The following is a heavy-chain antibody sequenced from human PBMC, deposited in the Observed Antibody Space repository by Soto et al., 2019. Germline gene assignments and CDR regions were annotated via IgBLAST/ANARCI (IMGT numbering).Heavy chain of an antibody. D-gene: IGHD6-19*01. V-gene: IGHV3-23*01. J-gene: IGHJ2*01. CDR3: ANPHRLGHWYFDL. CDR2: ISGSGGST. Sequence: VQLLESGGGLVQPGGSLRLSCAASGFSFSSYAMSWVRQAPGKGLEWVSAISGSGGSTYYADSVKGRFTISRDNSKNTLYLQMNSLRAEDTAVCYCANPHRLGHWYFDLWGRGTLVTVSS. CDR1: GFSFSSYA.